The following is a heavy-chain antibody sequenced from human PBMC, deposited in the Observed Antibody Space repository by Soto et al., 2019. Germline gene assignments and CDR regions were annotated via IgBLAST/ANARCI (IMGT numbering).Heavy chain of an antibody. CDR1: GFTFSSYA. CDR3: AKIGSVSGGSGYDY. Sequence: GGSLRLSCAASGFTFSSYAMSWVRQAPGKGLEWVSAISGSGGSTYYADSVKGRFTISRDNSKNTLYLQMNSLRAEDTAVYYCAKIGSVSGGSGYDYWGQGTLVTVSS. V-gene: IGHV3-23*01. D-gene: IGHD6-19*01. CDR2: ISGSGGST. J-gene: IGHJ4*02.